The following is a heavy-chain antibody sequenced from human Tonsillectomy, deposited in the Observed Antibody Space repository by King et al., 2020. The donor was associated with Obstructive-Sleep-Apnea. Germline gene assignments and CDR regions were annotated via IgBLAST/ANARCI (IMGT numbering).Heavy chain of an antibody. CDR1: GGSISSYY. D-gene: IGHD2-2*01. CDR3: ARAVGLGYCSSTSCSGVYGMDV. J-gene: IGHJ6*02. CDR2: IYYSGST. V-gene: IGHV4-59*01. Sequence: PLQESGPGLVKPSETLSLTCTVSGGSISSYYWSWIRQPPGKGLEWIGYIYYSGSTNYNPSLKSRVTISVDTSKNQFSLKLSSVTAADTAVYYCARAVGLGYCSSTSCSGVYGMDVWGQGTTVTVSS.